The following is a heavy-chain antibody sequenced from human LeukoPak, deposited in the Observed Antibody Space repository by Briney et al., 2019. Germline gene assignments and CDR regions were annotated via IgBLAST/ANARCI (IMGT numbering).Heavy chain of an antibody. V-gene: IGHV1-46*01. CDR2: INPSGGST. J-gene: IGHJ5*02. D-gene: IGHD3-22*01. CDR1: GYTFTSYY. Sequence: ASVKVSCKASGYTFTSYYMHWVRQAPGQGLEWMGIINPSGGSTSYAQKFQGRVTMTRETSTSTVHMELSSLRSEDTAVYYCARDRVGVHDSSGYWFDPWGQGTLVTVSS. CDR3: ARDRVGVHDSSGYWFDP.